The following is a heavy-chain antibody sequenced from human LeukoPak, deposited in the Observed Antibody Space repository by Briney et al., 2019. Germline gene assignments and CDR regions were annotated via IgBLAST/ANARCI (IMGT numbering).Heavy chain of an antibody. V-gene: IGHV3-21*01. J-gene: IGHJ4*02. CDR3: ASQRIMITFGGKLDY. D-gene: IGHD3-16*01. Sequence: GGSLRLSCAASGFTFSSYSMNWVRQAPGKGLEWVSSISSSSSYIYYADSVKGRFTISRDNAKNSLYLQMNSLRAEDTAVYYCASQRIMITFGGKLDYWGQGTLVTVSS. CDR2: ISSSSSYI. CDR1: GFTFSSYS.